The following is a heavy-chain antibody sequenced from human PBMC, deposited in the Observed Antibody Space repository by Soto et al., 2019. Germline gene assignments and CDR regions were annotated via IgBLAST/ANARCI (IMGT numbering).Heavy chain of an antibody. Sequence: ASVKVSCKASGYTFTSYGISWVRQAPGQGLEWMGWINAGNGNTRYSQKFQGRVTLTRDTSASTAYMDLSSLTSEDAAIYYCARAISGYVTWGQGTLVTVSS. D-gene: IGHD5-12*01. CDR2: INAGNGNT. CDR3: ARAISGYVT. V-gene: IGHV1-3*01. CDR1: GYTFTSYG. J-gene: IGHJ5*02.